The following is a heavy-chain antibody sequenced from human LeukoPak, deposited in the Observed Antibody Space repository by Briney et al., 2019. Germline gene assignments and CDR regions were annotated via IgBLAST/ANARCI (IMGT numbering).Heavy chain of an antibody. Sequence: PGGSLRLSCAASGFTFSSYGMSWVRQAPGKGLEWVSAISGSGGSAYYADSVKGRFTISRDNSKNTLYLQMNSLRAEDTAVYYCAKDQVITMIVVVIWGALDYWGQGTLVTVSS. D-gene: IGHD3-22*01. CDR1: GFTFSSYG. J-gene: IGHJ4*02. V-gene: IGHV3-23*01. CDR2: ISGSGGSA. CDR3: AKDQVITMIVVVIWGALDY.